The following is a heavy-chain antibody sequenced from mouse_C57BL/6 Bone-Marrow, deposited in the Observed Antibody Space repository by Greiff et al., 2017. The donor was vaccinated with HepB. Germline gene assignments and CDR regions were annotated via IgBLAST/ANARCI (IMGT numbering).Heavy chain of an antibody. Sequence: QVQLQQSGAELVRPGASVKLSCKASGYTFTDYYINWVKQRPGQGLEWIARIYPGSGNTYYNEKFKGKATLTAEKSSSTAYMQLSSLTSEDSAVYFCARDGSSSYWGQGTTLTVSS. V-gene: IGHV1-76*01. CDR1: GYTFTDYY. CDR3: ARDGSSSY. J-gene: IGHJ2*01. CDR2: IYPGSGNT.